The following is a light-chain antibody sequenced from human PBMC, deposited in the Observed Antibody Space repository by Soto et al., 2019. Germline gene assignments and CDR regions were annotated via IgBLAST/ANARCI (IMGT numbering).Light chain of an antibody. CDR3: QQRSNWPPEIT. Sequence: EIVLTQSPATLSFFPGERATLSCRASQSVSIYLDWYQQKPGQAPRLLIYDTSNRATGTPARFSGSGSGTGFTLTISSLEPEDFAVYYCQQRSNWPPEITFGQGTRLEIK. CDR1: QSVSIY. V-gene: IGKV3-11*01. J-gene: IGKJ5*01. CDR2: DTS.